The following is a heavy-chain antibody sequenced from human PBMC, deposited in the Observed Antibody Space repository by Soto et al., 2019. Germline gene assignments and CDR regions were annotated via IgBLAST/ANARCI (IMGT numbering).Heavy chain of an antibody. Sequence: PSETLSLTCTVSGGSISSYYWSWIRQPPGKGLEWIGYIYYSGSTNYNPSLKSRVTISVDTSKNQFSLKLSSVTAADTAVYYCARGGPPNLAAAAPLYYYGMDVWGQGTTVTVSS. CDR2: IYYSGST. J-gene: IGHJ6*02. V-gene: IGHV4-59*01. CDR1: GGSISSYY. CDR3: ARGGPPNLAAAAPLYYYGMDV. D-gene: IGHD6-13*01.